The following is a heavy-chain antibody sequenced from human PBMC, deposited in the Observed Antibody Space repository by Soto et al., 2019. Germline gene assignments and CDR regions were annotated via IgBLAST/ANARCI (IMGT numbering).Heavy chain of an antibody. Sequence: PGGSLRLSCAASGVNXSSFARSWVRQAPEKGLEWVTGISGSGRSTFYADSVKGRFTISRDNSKNTLYLQMNSLRAEDTAVYYCAREMTVGRAFDIWGQGTMVTVSS. CDR1: GVNXSSFA. D-gene: IGHD1-26*01. V-gene: IGHV3-23*01. CDR2: ISGSGRST. J-gene: IGHJ3*02. CDR3: AREMTVGRAFDI.